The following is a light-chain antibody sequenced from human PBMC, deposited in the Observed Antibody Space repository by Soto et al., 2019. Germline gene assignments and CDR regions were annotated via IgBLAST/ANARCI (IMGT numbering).Light chain of an antibody. J-gene: IGKJ1*01. Sequence: IVMTQSPATLSVSPGERATLSCRASQSVSSNLAWYQQTRGQAPRLLMFDASTRATGIPARFSGSGSGTEFTLTISSLQSEDSAIYYCQQYNNWPRTLGQGTKVDIK. CDR3: QQYNNWPRT. V-gene: IGKV3-15*01. CDR1: QSVSSN. CDR2: DAS.